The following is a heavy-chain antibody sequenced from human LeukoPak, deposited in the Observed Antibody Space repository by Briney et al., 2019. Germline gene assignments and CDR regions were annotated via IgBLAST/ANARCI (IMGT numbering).Heavy chain of an antibody. D-gene: IGHD3-10*01. V-gene: IGHV3-48*03. CDR1: GFTFSSYE. Sequence: GGSLRLSCAASGFTFSSYEMNWVRQAPGKGLEWVSYISSSGSTIYYADSVKGRFTISRDNAKNTLYLQMNSLRAEDTAVYYCARGLYYGSAWGQGTLVTVSS. CDR3: ARGLYYGSA. J-gene: IGHJ5*02. CDR2: ISSSGSTI.